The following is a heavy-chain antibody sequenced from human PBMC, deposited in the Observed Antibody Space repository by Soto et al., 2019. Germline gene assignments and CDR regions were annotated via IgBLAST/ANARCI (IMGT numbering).Heavy chain of an antibody. J-gene: IGHJ4*02. CDR3: ARVVRFFGGHAGY. CDR2: MKTNTGKT. D-gene: IGHD3-3*01. Sequence: QVLLVQSGADVKKPGASVKVSCKTSGYTFTEFDINWERQAPGPGLEWTGWMKTNTGKTGYAQKFQGRGTMTRDTAISTAYMELRRLRSEDTAVYYCARVVRFFGGHAGYWGQGTLVTVSS. V-gene: IGHV1-8*01. CDR1: GYTFTEFD.